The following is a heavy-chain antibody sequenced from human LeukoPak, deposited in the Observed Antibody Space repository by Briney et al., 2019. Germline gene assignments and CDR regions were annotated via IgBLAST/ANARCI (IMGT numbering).Heavy chain of an antibody. CDR3: ADSNYWYPVDY. V-gene: IGHV3-23*01. Sequence: PGGSLTLSCAASGFTFSNYAMRWVRQLPGKGLEWVSSITGRGDATYYADSVQGRFTTSRDNSKNPLYLQMNSLRADDTGIYYCADSNYWYPVDYWGRGTLVTVST. J-gene: IGHJ4*02. CDR1: GFTFSNYA. CDR2: ITGRGDAT. D-gene: IGHD4-11*01.